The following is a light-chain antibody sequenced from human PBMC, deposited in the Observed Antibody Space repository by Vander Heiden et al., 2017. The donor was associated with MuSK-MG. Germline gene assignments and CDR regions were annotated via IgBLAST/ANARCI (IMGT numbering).Light chain of an antibody. CDR3: QAWDSSSWV. V-gene: IGLV3-1*01. CDR1: QLGDKY. Sequence: SYELNQPPSVSVSPGQTASITCSGDQLGDKYAYWYQQKTGKSPVLVIYQDSNRPSGIPERFSSSNSGNTATLTISGTQAMDEDYYYCQAWDSSSWVFGGGTKLTVL. CDR2: QDS. J-gene: IGLJ2*01.